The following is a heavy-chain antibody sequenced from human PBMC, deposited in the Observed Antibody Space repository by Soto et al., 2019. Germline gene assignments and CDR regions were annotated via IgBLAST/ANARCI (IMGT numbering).Heavy chain of an antibody. Sequence: ASVKVSCKASGYIFTTYAMHWVRQAPGQRLEWMGWINVGNGNTKYSQKFQGRVTITRDTSASTAHMELSSLRSEDTAVYYSAYDSSGYLDYWGQGTLVTVSS. D-gene: IGHD3-22*01. V-gene: IGHV1-3*01. J-gene: IGHJ4*02. CDR3: AYDSSGYLDY. CDR1: GYIFTTYA. CDR2: INVGNGNT.